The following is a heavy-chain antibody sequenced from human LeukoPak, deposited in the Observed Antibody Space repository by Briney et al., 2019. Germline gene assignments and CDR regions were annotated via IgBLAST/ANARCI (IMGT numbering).Heavy chain of an antibody. V-gene: IGHV3-30-3*01. CDR2: ISNDGSID. CDR1: GFTFRYYA. D-gene: IGHD2-2*01. Sequence: GGSLRLSCAASGFTFRYYAMHWVRQAPGKGLEWVAVISNDGSIDYYTDSVKGRFIISRDDSKNRMSLQMNSLRVDDTALYYCARGAGYCSSTNCHLWFDYWGQGALVTVSS. J-gene: IGHJ4*02. CDR3: ARGAGYCSSTNCHLWFDY.